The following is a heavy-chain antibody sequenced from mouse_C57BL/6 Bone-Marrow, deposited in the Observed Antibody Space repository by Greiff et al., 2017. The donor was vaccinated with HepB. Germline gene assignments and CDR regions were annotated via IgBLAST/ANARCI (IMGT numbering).Heavy chain of an antibody. CDR2: INPGSGGT. CDR3: ARGSSGYRFAY. D-gene: IGHD3-2*02. CDR1: GYAFTNYL. Sequence: VQLQQSGAELVRPGTSVKVSCKASGYAFTNYLIEWVKQRPGQGLEWIGVINPGSGGTNYNEKFKGKATLTADKSSSTAYMQLSSLTSEDSAVYFCARGSSGYRFAYWGQGTRVTVSA. V-gene: IGHV1-54*01. J-gene: IGHJ3*01.